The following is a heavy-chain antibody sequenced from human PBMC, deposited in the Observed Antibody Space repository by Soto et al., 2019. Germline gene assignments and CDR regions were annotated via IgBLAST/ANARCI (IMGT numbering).Heavy chain of an antibody. CDR1: GCSSSSGGYY. CDR3: AKGGYYDILTGPHAFDI. Sequence: SLTCTVSGCSSSSGGYYSGGIRQQPRKGLEWIGYIYYSGSTYYNPSLKSRVTISVDTSKNTLYLQMNSLRAEDTAVYYCAKGGYYDILTGPHAFDICGQGTMVTVSS. CDR2: IYYSGST. V-gene: IGHV4-31*02. J-gene: IGHJ3*02. D-gene: IGHD3-9*01.